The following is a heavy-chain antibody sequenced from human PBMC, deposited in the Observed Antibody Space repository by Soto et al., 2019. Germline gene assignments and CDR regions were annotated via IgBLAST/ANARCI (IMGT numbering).Heavy chain of an antibody. CDR1: GFTLSGVD. Sequence: QVQLVESGGGVVQPGTSLRLSCSASGFTLSGVDMHWVRQAPGKGLEWVAVMSYDGRNQYYADSVKGRFTVSRDSSKSTLYLPMNSLRTEDAAVYYCAKGGWYTSSSRSDCWGQGTLVTVSS. D-gene: IGHD6-6*01. CDR3: AKGGWYTSSSRSDC. V-gene: IGHV3-30*18. J-gene: IGHJ4*02. CDR2: MSYDGRNQ.